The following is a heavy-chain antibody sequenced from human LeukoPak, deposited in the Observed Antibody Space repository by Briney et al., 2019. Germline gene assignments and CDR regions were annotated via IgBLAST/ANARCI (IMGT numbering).Heavy chain of an antibody. V-gene: IGHV5-51*01. J-gene: IGHJ3*02. D-gene: IGHD3-3*01. Sequence: GESLKISCEGFGNRFTSYWIAWVRQTPGKGLGWMGIIHLGDSETRYSPTFQGRISFSVDRSTATASLQWTSLEASDSAIYYCARFGYNDFWSRPHDAFDIWGQGTMVTVSS. CDR3: ARFGYNDFWSRPHDAFDI. CDR2: IHLGDSET. CDR1: GNRFTSYW.